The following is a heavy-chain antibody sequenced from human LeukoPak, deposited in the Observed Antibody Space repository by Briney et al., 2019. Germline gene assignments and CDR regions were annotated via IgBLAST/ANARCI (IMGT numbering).Heavy chain of an antibody. J-gene: IGHJ6*02. CDR2: IYYSGST. D-gene: IGHD2-2*01. V-gene: IGHV4-61*08. CDR3: ARNVPAGNYGMDV. Sequence: SETLSLTCTVSGGSISSSGYYWSWIRQPPGKGLEWIGYIYYSGSTSYNPSLKSRVTISVDTSKNQFSLKLSSVTAADTAVYYCARNVPAGNYGMDVWGQGTTVTVSS. CDR1: GGSISSSGYY.